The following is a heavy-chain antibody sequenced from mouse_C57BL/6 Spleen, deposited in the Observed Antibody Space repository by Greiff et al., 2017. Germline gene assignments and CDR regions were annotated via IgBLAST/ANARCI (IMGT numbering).Heavy chain of an antibody. CDR1: GYTFTSYW. Sequence: VQLQQPGAELVKPGASVKMSCKASGYTFTSYWITWVKQRPGQGLEWIGDLYPGSGSTNYNEKFKSKATLTVVTSSSTAYMQLSSLTSEDSAVYYCARCSPAYYSNYDAMDYWGQGTSVTVSS. CDR3: ARCSPAYYSNYDAMDY. V-gene: IGHV1-55*01. D-gene: IGHD2-5*01. J-gene: IGHJ4*01. CDR2: LYPGSGST.